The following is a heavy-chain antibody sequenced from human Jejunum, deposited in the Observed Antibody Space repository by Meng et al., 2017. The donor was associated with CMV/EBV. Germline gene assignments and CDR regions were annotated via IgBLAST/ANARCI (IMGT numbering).Heavy chain of an antibody. CDR1: GVSFSSYG. J-gene: IGHJ4*02. CDR2: ISYDGSNT. CDR3: AKALDILGYYFEY. D-gene: IGHD3-9*01. Sequence: AASGVSFSSYGMHWVRQAPGKGLEWVAIISYDGSNTCYADSVKDRFTISRDNSKNTLYLQMNSLRADDTALYYCAKALDILGYYFEYWGQGTLVTVSS. V-gene: IGHV3-30*18.